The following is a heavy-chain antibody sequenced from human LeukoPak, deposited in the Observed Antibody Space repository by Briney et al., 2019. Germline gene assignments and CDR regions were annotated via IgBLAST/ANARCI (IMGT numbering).Heavy chain of an antibody. Sequence: GASVKVSCKASGGTFSSYAISWVRQAPGQGLEWMGGIIPIFGTANYAQKFQGRVTITADESTSTAYMELSSLRSEDTAVYYCARSIAVAGTQADYWGQGTLVTVSS. CDR1: GGTFSSYA. J-gene: IGHJ4*02. D-gene: IGHD6-19*01. V-gene: IGHV1-69*13. CDR2: IIPIFGTA. CDR3: ARSIAVAGTQADY.